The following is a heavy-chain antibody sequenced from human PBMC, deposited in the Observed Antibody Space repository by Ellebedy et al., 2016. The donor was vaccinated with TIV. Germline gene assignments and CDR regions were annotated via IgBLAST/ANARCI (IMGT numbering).Heavy chain of an antibody. CDR2: IWFDGSLT. Sequence: PGGSLRLSCAASGFTFTDFHMHWVRQAPGTGLEWVAVIWFDGSLTFYADSVKGRFTLSRDNSKNMLYLQMDNLRVEDTALYYWARELLGGQGDMDVWGQGTTVTVSS. CDR3: ARELLGGQGDMDV. J-gene: IGHJ6*02. D-gene: IGHD1-26*01. V-gene: IGHV3-33*01. CDR1: GFTFTDFH.